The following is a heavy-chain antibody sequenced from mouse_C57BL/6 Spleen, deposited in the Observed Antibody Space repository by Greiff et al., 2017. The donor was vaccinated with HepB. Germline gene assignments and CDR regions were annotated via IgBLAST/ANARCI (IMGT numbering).Heavy chain of an antibody. J-gene: IGHJ4*01. CDR2: IYPRSGNT. V-gene: IGHV1-81*01. D-gene: IGHD1-1*01. CDR3: ARVYGSSSRDAMDY. CDR1: GYTFTSYG. Sequence: QVQLQQSGAELARPGASVKLSCKASGYTFTSYGISWVKQRTGQGLEWIGEIYPRSGNTYYNEKFKGKATLTADKSSSTAYMELRSLTSEDSAVYFCARVYGSSSRDAMDYWGQGTSVTVSS.